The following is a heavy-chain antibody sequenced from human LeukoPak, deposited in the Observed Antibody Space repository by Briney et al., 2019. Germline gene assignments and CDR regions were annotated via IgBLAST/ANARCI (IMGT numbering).Heavy chain of an antibody. V-gene: IGHV4-34*01. D-gene: IGHD6-13*01. CDR1: GGSFSGYY. CDR2: INHSGST. CDR3: ARVPGYSSSWYGGNDY. Sequence: SETLSLTCAVYGGSFSGYYWSWIRQPSGKGLEWIGEINHSGSTNYNPSLKSRVTISVDTSKNQFSLKLSSVTAADTAVYYCARVPGYSSSWYGGNDYWGQGTLVTVSS. J-gene: IGHJ4*02.